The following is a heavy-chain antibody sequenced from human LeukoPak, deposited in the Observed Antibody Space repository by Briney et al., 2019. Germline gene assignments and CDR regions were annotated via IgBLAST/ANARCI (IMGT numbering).Heavy chain of an antibody. CDR1: GYTFTSYG. J-gene: IGHJ4*02. CDR2: ISAYNGNT. V-gene: IGHV1-18*01. Sequence: ASVKVSCKASGYTFTSYGISWVRQAPGQGLEWMGWISAYNGNTNYAQKLQGRVTMTTDTSTSTAYMELRSLRSDDTAVYYCARAPPSSGYTSSDYWGQGTLVTVSS. CDR3: ARAPPSSGYTSSDY. D-gene: IGHD3-22*01.